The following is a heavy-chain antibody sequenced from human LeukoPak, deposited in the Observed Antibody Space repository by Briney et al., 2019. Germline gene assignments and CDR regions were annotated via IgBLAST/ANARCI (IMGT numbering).Heavy chain of an antibody. D-gene: IGHD6-13*01. CDR1: GFTFSSYA. Sequence: PGRSLRLSCAASGFTFSSYAMHWVRQPPGKGLEWVAVISYDGSNKYYADSVKGRFTISRDNSKNTLYLQMNSLRAEDTAVYYCATLTPGIAAAGRIIDYWGQGTLVTVSS. V-gene: IGHV3-30*01. CDR2: ISYDGSNK. J-gene: IGHJ4*02. CDR3: ATLTPGIAAAGRIIDY.